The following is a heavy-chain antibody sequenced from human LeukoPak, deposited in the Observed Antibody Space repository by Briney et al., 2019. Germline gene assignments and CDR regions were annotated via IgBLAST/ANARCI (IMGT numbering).Heavy chain of an antibody. CDR1: GFTFSSYW. D-gene: IGHD5-18*01. CDR2: IKQDGSEK. CDR3: ARGALGGIQLWFGVY. Sequence: GGSLRLSCAASGFTFSSYWMSWVRQAPGKGLEWVANIKQDGSEKYYVDSVKGRFTISRDNAKNSLYLQMNSLRAEDTAVYYCARGALGGIQLWFGVYWGQGTLVTVSS. V-gene: IGHV3-7*03. J-gene: IGHJ4*02.